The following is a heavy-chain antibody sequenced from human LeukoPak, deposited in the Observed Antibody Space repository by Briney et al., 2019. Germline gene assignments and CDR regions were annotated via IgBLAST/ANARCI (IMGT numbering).Heavy chain of an antibody. CDR2: GDYSGGT. Sequence: SKTLSLTCTVSGDSFTSVTDYWAWIRQPPGKGLEWIASGDYSGGTYYNPSLESRVAISADMSKKQISLKLASVTGADTAVYYCAGECGEEYSSGWYKTNFFYNWGQGIRVTVSS. CDR3: AGECGEEYSSGWYKTNFFYN. CDR1: GDSFTSVTDY. D-gene: IGHD6-19*01. J-gene: IGHJ4*02. V-gene: IGHV4-39*07.